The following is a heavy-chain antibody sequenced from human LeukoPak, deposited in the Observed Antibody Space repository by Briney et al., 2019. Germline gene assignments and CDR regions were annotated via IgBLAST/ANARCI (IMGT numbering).Heavy chain of an antibody. J-gene: IGHJ4*02. V-gene: IGHV4-59*01. D-gene: IGHD3-22*01. CDR2: IYYSGST. CDR3: ARHYDSTPFDY. CDR1: GGSISGYY. Sequence: SETLSLTCTVSGGSISGYYWSWIRQPPGKGLEWIGYIYYSGSTNYNPSLKSRVTISVDTSKNQFSLKLSSVTAADTAVYYCARHYDSTPFDYWGQGTLVTVSS.